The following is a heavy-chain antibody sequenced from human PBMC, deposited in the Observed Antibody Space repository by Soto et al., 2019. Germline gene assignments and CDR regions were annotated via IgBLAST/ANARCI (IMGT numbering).Heavy chain of an antibody. D-gene: IGHD3-10*01. CDR2: IKGDGTNT. CDR1: GFTFSSYW. V-gene: IGHV3-74*01. Sequence: EVQLVESGGGLAQFGGSLRLSCAASGFTFSSYWMHWVRQVPGKGLVWVSRIKGDGTNTGYADSVKGRFTISRDNVKNTLYLQMNSLRAEDTAVYYCARGISVYYGFDDWGHGTLVTFSS. J-gene: IGHJ4*01. CDR3: ARGISVYYGFDD.